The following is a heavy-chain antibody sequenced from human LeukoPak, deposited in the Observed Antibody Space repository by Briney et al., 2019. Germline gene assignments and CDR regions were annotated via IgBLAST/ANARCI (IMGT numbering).Heavy chain of an antibody. Sequence: GGSLRLSCAASGFTFSSYAMHWVRQAPGKGLEWVAVISYDGSNKYYADSVKGRFTISRDNSKSTLYLQMNSLRAEDTAVYYCVVVNPPVGDYWGQGTLVTVSS. CDR1: GFTFSSYA. V-gene: IGHV3-30*01. CDR2: ISYDGSNK. CDR3: VVVNPPVGDY. J-gene: IGHJ4*02. D-gene: IGHD3-22*01.